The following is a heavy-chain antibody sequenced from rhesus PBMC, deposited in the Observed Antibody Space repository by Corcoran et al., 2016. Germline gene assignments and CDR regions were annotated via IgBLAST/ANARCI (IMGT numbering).Heavy chain of an antibody. J-gene: IGHJ4*01. D-gene: IGHD3-9*01. V-gene: IGHV4-147*01. CDR1: GASISSTY. CDR2: IYGGRGST. Sequence: QVQLQESGPGLVKPSETLPLTCAVPGASISSTYWTWIRTPPGKGLEWIGYIYGGRGSTSYNPSLKSRVTISKDTSKNQFSLKLSSVTAADTAVYYCASLGYYDLNPFDYWGQGVLVTVSS. CDR3: ASLGYYDLNPFDY.